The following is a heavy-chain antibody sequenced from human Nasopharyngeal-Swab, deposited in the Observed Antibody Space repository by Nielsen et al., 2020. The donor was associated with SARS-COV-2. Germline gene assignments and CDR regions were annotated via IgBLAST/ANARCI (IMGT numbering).Heavy chain of an antibody. Sequence: VRQMPGKGLEWVAVIWYDGSNKYYADPVKGRFTISRDNSKNTLYLQMNSLRAEDTAVYYCARGARYNWNPDAFDIWGQGTMVTVSS. CDR2: IWYDGSNK. V-gene: IGHV3-33*01. D-gene: IGHD1-1*01. J-gene: IGHJ3*02. CDR3: ARGARYNWNPDAFDI.